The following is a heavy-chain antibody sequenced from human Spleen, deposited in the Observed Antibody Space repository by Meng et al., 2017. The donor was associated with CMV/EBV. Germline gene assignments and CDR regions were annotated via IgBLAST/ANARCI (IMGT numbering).Heavy chain of an antibody. V-gene: IGHV3-9*01. CDR2: ITWNSGSV. Sequence: GGSLRLSCAASGFIFDNFAMHWVRQAPGKGLEWVSGITWNSGSVGYADSVKGRFTISRDNAKNSLYLQMNSLRPEDTALYYCAKDVYYDRQAFDIWGQGTMVTVSS. D-gene: IGHD3-22*01. CDR1: GFIFDNFA. CDR3: AKDVYYDRQAFDI. J-gene: IGHJ3*02.